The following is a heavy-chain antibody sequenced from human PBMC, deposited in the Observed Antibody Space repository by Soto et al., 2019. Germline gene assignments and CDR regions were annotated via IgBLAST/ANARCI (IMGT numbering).Heavy chain of an antibody. Sequence: ASVKVCCKASGYTFTSYGISWVRQAPGQGLEWMGWISAYNGNTNYAQKLQGRVTMTTDTSTSTAYMELRSLRSDDTAVYYCARVAITLVRGVSFYYYYGMDVWGQGTTVTVSS. D-gene: IGHD3-10*01. CDR1: GYTFTSYG. J-gene: IGHJ6*02. CDR3: ARVAITLVRGVSFYYYYGMDV. V-gene: IGHV1-18*01. CDR2: ISAYNGNT.